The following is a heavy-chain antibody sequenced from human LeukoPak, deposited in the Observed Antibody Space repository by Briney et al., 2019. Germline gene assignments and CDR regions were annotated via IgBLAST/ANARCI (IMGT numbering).Heavy chain of an antibody. D-gene: IGHD3-22*01. Sequence: GGSLRLSCAVSGFTFSGFWMSWSRQAPGKGLEWVSGISWNSGSIGYADSVKGRFTISRDNAKNSLYLQMNSLRAEDTALCYCAKDFTMIVVTYYFDYWGQGTLVTVSS. J-gene: IGHJ4*02. CDR3: AKDFTMIVVTYYFDY. CDR2: ISWNSGSI. V-gene: IGHV3-9*01. CDR1: GFTFSGFW.